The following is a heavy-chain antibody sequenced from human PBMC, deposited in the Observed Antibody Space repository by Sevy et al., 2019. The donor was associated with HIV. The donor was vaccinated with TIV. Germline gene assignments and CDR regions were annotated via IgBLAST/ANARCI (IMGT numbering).Heavy chain of an antibody. D-gene: IGHD6-6*01. J-gene: IGHJ6*02. V-gene: IGHV3-30-3*01. Sequence: GGSLRLSCAASGFTFSNYAMHWVRQAPGKGLEWVALISNDGSNKYYADSVKGRFTISRDNSKNTLYLQMNSLRIEDTAVHYCARPTQQLVFYFGMDVWGQGTMVTVSS. CDR3: ARPTQQLVFYFGMDV. CDR2: ISNDGSNK. CDR1: GFTFSNYA.